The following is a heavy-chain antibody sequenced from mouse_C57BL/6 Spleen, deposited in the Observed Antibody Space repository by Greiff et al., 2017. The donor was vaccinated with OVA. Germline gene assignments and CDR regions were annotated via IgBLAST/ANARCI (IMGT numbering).Heavy chain of an antibody. J-gene: IGHJ4*01. CDR1: GYAFTNYL. D-gene: IGHD2-10*01. Sequence: QVQLQQSGAELVRPGTSVKVSCKASGYAFTNYLIEWVKQRPGQGLEWIGVINPGSGGTNYNEKFKGKATLTADKSSSTAYMQLSSLTSEDSAVYFCARPAYSGNPYAMDYWGQGTSVTVSS. CDR2: INPGSGGT. V-gene: IGHV1-54*01. CDR3: ARPAYSGNPYAMDY.